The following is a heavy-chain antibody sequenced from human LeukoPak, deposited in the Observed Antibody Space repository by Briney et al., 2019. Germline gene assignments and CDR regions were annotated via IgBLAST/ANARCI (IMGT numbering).Heavy chain of an antibody. D-gene: IGHD3-22*01. V-gene: IGHV4-61*02. Sequence: KPSETLSLTCTVSGGSISSGSYYWSWIRQPAGKGLEWIGRIYTSGSTNYNHSLKSRVTISVDTSKNQFSLKLSSVTAADTAVYYCARQNRLVVILNWFDPWGQGTLVTVSS. CDR1: GGSISSGSYY. CDR3: ARQNRLVVILNWFDP. J-gene: IGHJ5*02. CDR2: IYTSGST.